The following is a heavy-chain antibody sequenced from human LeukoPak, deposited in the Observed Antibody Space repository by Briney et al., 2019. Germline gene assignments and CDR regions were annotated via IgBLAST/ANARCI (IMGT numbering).Heavy chain of an antibody. CDR3: TAQLKQYYDILTGYPYYYMDV. D-gene: IGHD3-9*01. J-gene: IGHJ6*03. V-gene: IGHV3-48*03. Sequence: HPGGSLRLSCAASGFTFSSYEMNWVRQAPGKGLEWVSYISSSGSTIYYADSVKGRFTISRDNAKNSLYLQMNSPRAEDTAVYYCTAQLKQYYDILTGYPYYYMDVWGKGTTVTVSS. CDR2: ISSSGSTI. CDR1: GFTFSSYE.